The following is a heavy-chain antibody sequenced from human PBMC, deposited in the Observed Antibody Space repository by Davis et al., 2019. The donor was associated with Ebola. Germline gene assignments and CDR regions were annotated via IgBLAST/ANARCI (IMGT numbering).Heavy chain of an antibody. CDR1: GFTFSSYA. CDR3: AREGVQLLYVDY. Sequence: PGGSLRLSCAASGFTFSSYAMHWVRQAPGKGLEWVAIISSAGTNKYYADSVKGRFTVSRDNSKNTLYLQMNSLRADDTAVYYCAREGVQLLYVDYWGQGTLVTVSS. D-gene: IGHD2-2*01. V-gene: IGHV3-30-3*01. J-gene: IGHJ4*02. CDR2: ISSAGTNK.